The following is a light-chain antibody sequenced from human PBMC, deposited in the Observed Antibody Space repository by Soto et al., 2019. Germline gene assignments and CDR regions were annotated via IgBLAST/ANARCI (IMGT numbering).Light chain of an antibody. CDR3: CSYAAGQTLV. V-gene: IGLV2-11*01. Sequence: QSALTQPPSASGSPGQSVTISCTGSSSDIGGYDFVSWYQQHPGKAPKLIIYHVAQRPSGVPDRFSASKSGTTASLTISGLQAEDEAEYFCCSYAAGQTLVFGGGTKVTVL. J-gene: IGLJ2*01. CDR1: SSDIGGYDF. CDR2: HVA.